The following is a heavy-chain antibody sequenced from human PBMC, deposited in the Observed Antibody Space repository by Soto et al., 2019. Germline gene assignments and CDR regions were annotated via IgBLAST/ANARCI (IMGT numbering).Heavy chain of an antibody. D-gene: IGHD2-21*01. Sequence: QLQLQESGPGLVKPSETLSLTCTVSGDSISSSYYWGWVRQPPGKGLECIGAVYYTGFTYYNPSLKSRLTISLDTSKNQFSLRLSSVTAADTAIYYYARLPVVVIALGDFDPWGPGTLVTVSS. J-gene: IGHJ5*02. V-gene: IGHV4-39*01. CDR3: ARLPVVVIALGDFDP. CDR1: GDSISSSYY. CDR2: VYYTGFT.